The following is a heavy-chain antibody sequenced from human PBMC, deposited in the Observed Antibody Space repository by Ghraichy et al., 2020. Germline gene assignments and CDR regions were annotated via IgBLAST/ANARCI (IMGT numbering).Heavy chain of an antibody. CDR3: ARDSPYSSGHNAFHY. D-gene: IGHD6-19*01. Sequence: ASVKVSCKASGYTFTGYYMHWVRQAPGQGLEWMGWINPNSGGTNYAQKFQGWVTMTRDTSISTAYMELSRLRSDDTAVYYCARDSPYSSGHNAFHYWGQGTLVTVSS. J-gene: IGHJ4*02. V-gene: IGHV1-2*04. CDR1: GYTFTGYY. CDR2: INPNSGGT.